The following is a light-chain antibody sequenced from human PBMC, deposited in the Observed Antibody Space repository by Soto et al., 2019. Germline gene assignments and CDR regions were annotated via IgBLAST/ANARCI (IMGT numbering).Light chain of an antibody. CDR3: QQYGNSPLT. V-gene: IGKV3-20*01. CDR1: QSVRSDY. Sequence: IELTQSPYTLSLSPGQKATLSCRASQSVRSDYFAWYQQKPGQAPRVIIFGVSTRATGVPDRFSGSGSGTDFTLTISRLEPEDFALYYCQQYGNSPLTFGGGTKVDIK. CDR2: GVS. J-gene: IGKJ4*01.